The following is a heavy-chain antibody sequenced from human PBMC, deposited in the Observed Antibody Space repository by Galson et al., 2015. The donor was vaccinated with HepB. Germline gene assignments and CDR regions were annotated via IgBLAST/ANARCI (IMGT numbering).Heavy chain of an antibody. J-gene: IGHJ6*02. CDR1: GFTFSSYA. CDR2: ISYDGSNK. Sequence: SLRLSCAASGFTFSSYAMHWVRQAPSKGLEWVAVISYDGSNKYYADSVKGRFTISRDNSKNTLYLQMNSLRAEDTAVYYCARDRRESSDLYYYYGMDVWGQGTTVTVSS. V-gene: IGHV3-30-3*01. CDR3: ARDRRESSDLYYYYGMDV.